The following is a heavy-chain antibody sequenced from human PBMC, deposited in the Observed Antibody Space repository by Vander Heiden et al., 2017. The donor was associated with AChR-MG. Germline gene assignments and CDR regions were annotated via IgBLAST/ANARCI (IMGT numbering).Heavy chain of an antibody. D-gene: IGHD5-18*01. Sequence: QVQLVESGGGVVEAGRSLSLSWAAPGFTVGGDGMHWVRQAPGKGLEWVAVISYDGSNKYYADSVKGRFTISRDNSKNTLYLQMNSLRAEDTAVYYCAKDPTAMVTAYFDYWGQGTLVTVSS. J-gene: IGHJ4*02. CDR2: ISYDGSNK. CDR1: GFTVGGDG. V-gene: IGHV3-30*18. CDR3: AKDPTAMVTAYFDY.